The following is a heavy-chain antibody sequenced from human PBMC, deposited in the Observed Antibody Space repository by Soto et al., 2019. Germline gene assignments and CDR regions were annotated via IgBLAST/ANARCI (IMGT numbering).Heavy chain of an antibody. CDR2: IYYSGST. V-gene: IGHV4-39*01. Sequence: SETLSLTCTVSGGSISSSSYYWGWIRQPPGKGLEWIGSIYYSGSTYYNPSLKSRVTISVDTSKNQFSLKLSSVTAADTAVYYCARQQPYDILTGYFTAIFDYWGQGTLVTVSS. CDR3: ARQQPYDILTGYFTAIFDY. CDR1: GGSISSSSYY. D-gene: IGHD3-9*01. J-gene: IGHJ4*02.